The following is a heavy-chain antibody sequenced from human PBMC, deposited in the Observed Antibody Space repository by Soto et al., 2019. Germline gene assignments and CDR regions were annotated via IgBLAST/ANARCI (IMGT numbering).Heavy chain of an antibody. J-gene: IGHJ4*02. Sequence: EVQLVESGGDLVQPGGSLRLSCAASGFNFDDYAMHWVRRVPGKGLEWVSGISWEGGSIGYADSVKGRFTISRDNAKNSLYLEMNSLRSEDTAFYYCAKARDEDFGYDLDYFNYWGQGTLVTVSS. CDR1: GFNFDDYA. CDR2: ISWEGGSI. CDR3: AKARDEDFGYDLDYFNY. D-gene: IGHD5-12*01. V-gene: IGHV3-9*01.